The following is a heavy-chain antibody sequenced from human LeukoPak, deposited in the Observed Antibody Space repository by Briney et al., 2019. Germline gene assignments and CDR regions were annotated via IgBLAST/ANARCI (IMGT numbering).Heavy chain of an antibody. D-gene: IGHD5/OR15-5a*01. CDR2: IYDSGSI. V-gene: IGHV4-59*08. J-gene: IGHJ5*02. CDR3: ARVPCCLPYNCFDP. Sequence: SVTLSLTCTVSGGSINNYYWSWIRQPPGKGLEWIGYIYDSGSINYNPSLKSRVTISVDTSKNQFSLKLSSVTAADTALYYCARVPCCLPYNCFDPWGQGTLVIVSS. CDR1: GGSINNYY.